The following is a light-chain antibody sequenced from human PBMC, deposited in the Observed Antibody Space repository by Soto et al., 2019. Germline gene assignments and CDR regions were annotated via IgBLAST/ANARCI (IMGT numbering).Light chain of an antibody. V-gene: IGKV3-15*01. CDR2: GAS. CDR1: QSVSSK. CDR3: QQYNDWPRT. J-gene: IGKJ1*01. Sequence: EIVMTQSPATLSLSPGQRATLSCRASQSVSSKLAWYQQRPGQAPWLLIYGASTRATGIPARFSGSGSGTEFTLTISSLQSEDFAVYYCQQYNDWPRTFGQGTKVDIK.